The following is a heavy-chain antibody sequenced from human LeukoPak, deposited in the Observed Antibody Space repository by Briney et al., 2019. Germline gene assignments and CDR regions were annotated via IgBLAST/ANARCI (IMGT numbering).Heavy chain of an antibody. J-gene: IGHJ3*02. D-gene: IGHD2-2*03. Sequence: GGSLRLSCAASGFTFSSYWMHWVRQAPGKGLVWVSRINTDGNSTSYADSVRGRLTISRDNAKNTLYLQMNSLRAEDTAVYYCVRDGFAFDIWGQGTMVTVSS. CDR1: GFTFSSYW. V-gene: IGHV3-74*01. CDR2: INTDGNST. CDR3: VRDGFAFDI.